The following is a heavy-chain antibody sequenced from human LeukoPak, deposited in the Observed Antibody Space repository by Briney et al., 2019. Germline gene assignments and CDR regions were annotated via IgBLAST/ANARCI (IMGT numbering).Heavy chain of an antibody. Sequence: ASVKVSCKASGYTFTGYYMHWVRPAPGQGLEWMGWINPNSGGTNYAQKFQGRVTMTRDTSISTAYMELSRLRSDDTAVYYCARDRELLWFGELFTYYYYYYGMDVWGQGTTVTVSS. V-gene: IGHV1-2*02. D-gene: IGHD3-10*01. J-gene: IGHJ6*02. CDR1: GYTFTGYY. CDR2: INPNSGGT. CDR3: ARDRELLWFGELFTYYYYYYGMDV.